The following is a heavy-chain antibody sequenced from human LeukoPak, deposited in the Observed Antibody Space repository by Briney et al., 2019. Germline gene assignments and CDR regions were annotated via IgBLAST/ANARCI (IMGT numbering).Heavy chain of an antibody. D-gene: IGHD2-21*01. Sequence: SETLSLTCTVSGGSISSCSYYWSWIRQPAGKGLEWIGRIYTSGSTNYNPSLKSRVTISVDTSKNQFSLKLSSVTAADTAVYYCARQVVIALNWFDPWGQGTLVTVSS. J-gene: IGHJ5*02. CDR3: ARQVVIALNWFDP. CDR2: IYTSGST. CDR1: GGSISSCSYY. V-gene: IGHV4-61*02.